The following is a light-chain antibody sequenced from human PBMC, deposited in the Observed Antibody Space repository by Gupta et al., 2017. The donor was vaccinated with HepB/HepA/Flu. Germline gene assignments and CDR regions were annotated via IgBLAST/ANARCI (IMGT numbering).Light chain of an antibody. CDR2: VGTGGIVG. Sequence: QPVLTQPPSASASLGASVTITCTRSSGTSTYKVDWYQQRPGKGPRFVMRVGTGGIVGSKGNGTPDRFSVLGSGLNRYLTIKNIQEEEESDYHCGAGHGSGSNCVSWVFGGGTKLTVL. V-gene: IGLV9-49*01. CDR1: SGTSTYK. J-gene: IGLJ3*02. CDR3: GAGHGSGSNCVSWV.